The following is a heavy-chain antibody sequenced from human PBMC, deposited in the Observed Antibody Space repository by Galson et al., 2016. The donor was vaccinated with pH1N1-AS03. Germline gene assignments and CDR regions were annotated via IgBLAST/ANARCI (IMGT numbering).Heavy chain of an antibody. CDR2: ITWNSGRI. V-gene: IGHV3-9*01. Sequence: SLRLSCAASGFTFDDYTMHWVRQAPGKGLEWVSSITWNSGRIVYADSVKGRFTISRDSAKTSLYLQMNSLSVEDTAFYYCAKGGIDYQKRSFHDWGQGTLGTVSS. D-gene: IGHD4-11*01. CDR1: GFTFDDYT. CDR3: AKGGIDYQKRSFHD. J-gene: IGHJ1*01.